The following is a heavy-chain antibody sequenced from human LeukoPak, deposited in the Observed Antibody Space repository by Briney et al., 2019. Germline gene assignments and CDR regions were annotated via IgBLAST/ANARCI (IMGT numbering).Heavy chain of an antibody. CDR2: IYSGGST. V-gene: IGHV3-53*01. J-gene: IGHJ4*02. Sequence: PGGSLRLSCAASGFTVSSNYMSWVRQAPGKGLEWVSVIYSGGSTYYADSVKGRFTISRDNSKNTLYLQMNSLRAEDTAVYYCARYSSSWFFDYWGQGTLVTVSS. D-gene: IGHD6-13*01. CDR3: ARYSSSWFFDY. CDR1: GFTVSSNY.